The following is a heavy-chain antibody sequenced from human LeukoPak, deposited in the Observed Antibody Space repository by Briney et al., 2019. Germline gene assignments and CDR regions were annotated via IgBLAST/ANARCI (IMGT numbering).Heavy chain of an antibody. CDR1: GFTFSSYG. CDR2: IWYDGSNK. Sequence: GGSLRLSCAASGFTFSSYGMHWVRQAPGKGLEWVAVIWYDGSNKYYADSVKGRFTISRDNSKNTLYLQMNSLRVDDTALYFCAKDERSSTSGWYGWFDRWGQGTLVTVSS. D-gene: IGHD6-19*01. J-gene: IGHJ5*02. CDR3: AKDERSSTSGWYGWFDR. V-gene: IGHV3-33*06.